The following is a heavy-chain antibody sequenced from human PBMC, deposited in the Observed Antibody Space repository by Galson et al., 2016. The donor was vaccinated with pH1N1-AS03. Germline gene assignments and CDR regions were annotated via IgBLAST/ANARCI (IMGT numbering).Heavy chain of an antibody. V-gene: IGHV3-66*02. CDR1: GFTVSSNY. J-gene: IGHJ4*02. CDR3: ANDFNYDFWSGYSFY. Sequence: SLRLSCAASGFTVSSNYMSWVRQAPGKGLEWVSDIYISGTTYYADSVKGRFSLSRDNSKNTLFLQMSALRAEDTAVYYCANDFNYDFWSGYSFYWGQGALVTVSS. D-gene: IGHD3/OR15-3a*01. CDR2: IYISGTT.